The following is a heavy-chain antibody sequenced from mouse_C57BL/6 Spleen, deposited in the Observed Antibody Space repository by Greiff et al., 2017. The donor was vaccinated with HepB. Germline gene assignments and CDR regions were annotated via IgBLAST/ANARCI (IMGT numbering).Heavy chain of an antibody. V-gene: IGHV1-50*01. CDR2: IDPSDSYT. Sequence: QVQLQQPGAELVKPGASVKLSCKASGYTFTSYWMQWVKQRPGQGLEWIGEIDPSDSYTNYNQKFKGKATLTVDTSSSTAYMQLSSLTSEDSAVYYCARAPTTVVATGFDYWGQGTTLTVSS. J-gene: IGHJ2*01. CDR1: GYTFTSYW. CDR3: ARAPTTVVATGFDY. D-gene: IGHD1-1*01.